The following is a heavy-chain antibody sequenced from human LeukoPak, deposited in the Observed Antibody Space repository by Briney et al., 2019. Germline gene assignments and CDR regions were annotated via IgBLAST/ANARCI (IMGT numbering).Heavy chain of an antibody. V-gene: IGHV3-23*01. D-gene: IGHD2-21*02. CDR2: ISGSGGST. J-gene: IGHJ4*02. CDR1: GFTFSSYA. CDR3: TRGQSYCGADCYSD. Sequence: GGSLRLSCAASGFTFSSYAMSWVRQAPGKGLEWVSAISGSGGSTYYADSVKGRFTISRDNSKNTVFLQMNSLRVEDTALYYCTRGQSYCGADCYSDWGQGTLVTVSS.